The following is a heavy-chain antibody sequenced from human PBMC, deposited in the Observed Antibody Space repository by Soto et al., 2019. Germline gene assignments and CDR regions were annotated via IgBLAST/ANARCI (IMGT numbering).Heavy chain of an antibody. CDR2: IYYSGST. CDR3: ARDRRFTFGGVIVTPLTWFDP. D-gene: IGHD3-16*02. V-gene: IGHV4-59*01. J-gene: IGHJ5*02. Sequence: QVQLQESGPGLVKPSETLSLTCTVSGGSISSYYWSWIRQPPGKGLEWIGYIYYSGSTNYNPSLKSRVTISVDTSKNQFSLKLGSVTASDTAVYYCARDRRFTFGGVIVTPLTWFDPWGQGTPVTVSS. CDR1: GGSISSYY.